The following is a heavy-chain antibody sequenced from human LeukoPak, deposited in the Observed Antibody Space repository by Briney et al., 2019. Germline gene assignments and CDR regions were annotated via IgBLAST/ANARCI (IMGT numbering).Heavy chain of an antibody. CDR2: INPNSGGT. J-gene: IGHJ3*02. D-gene: IGHD3-22*01. CDR1: GYTFTGYY. CDR3: ARDYGLYDSSGLNI. Sequence: ASVKVSCKASGYTFTGYYMHWVRQAPGQGLEWMGWINPNSGGTNYAQKCQGRVTMTRDTSISTAYMELSRLRSDDTAVYYCARDYGLYDSSGLNIWGQGTMVTVSS. V-gene: IGHV1-2*02.